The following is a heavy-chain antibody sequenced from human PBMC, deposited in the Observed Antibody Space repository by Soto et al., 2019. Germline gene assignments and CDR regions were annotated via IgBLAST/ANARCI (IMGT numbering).Heavy chain of an antibody. D-gene: IGHD3-3*01. CDR3: ARGNDFWSGYSYRNWFDP. Sequence: GASVKVSCKASGYTNTSYDINWVRQDNGQGLEWMGWMNPNSGNTGYAQKFQGRVTMTRNTSISTAYMELSSLRSEDTAVYYCARGNDFWSGYSYRNWFDPWGQGTLVTVSS. V-gene: IGHV1-8*01. J-gene: IGHJ5*02. CDR2: MNPNSGNT. CDR1: GYTNTSYD.